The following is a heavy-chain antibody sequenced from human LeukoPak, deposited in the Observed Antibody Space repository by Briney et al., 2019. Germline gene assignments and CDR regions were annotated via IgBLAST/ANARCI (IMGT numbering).Heavy chain of an antibody. Sequence: ASVKVSCKASGGTFSSYAISWLRQAPGQGLEWMGGSIPIFGTANYAQKFQGRVTITTDESTSTAYMELSSLRSEDTAVSYCARVSSWSSSTHYYMDAWGKGTTVTVSS. CDR3: ARVSSWSSSTHYYMDA. CDR2: SIPIFGTA. V-gene: IGHV1-69*05. J-gene: IGHJ6*03. D-gene: IGHD6-13*01. CDR1: GGTFSSYA.